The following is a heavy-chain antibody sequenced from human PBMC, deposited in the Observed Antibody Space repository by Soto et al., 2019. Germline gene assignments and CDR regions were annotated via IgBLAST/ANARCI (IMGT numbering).Heavy chain of an antibody. D-gene: IGHD4-17*01. Sequence: ASVKVSCKASGYTFTGYAMHWVRQAPGQRLEWMGRINARGGNTNYAQKFQGRVTITRDTSPSTVYMELSSLRSEDTAVYYCTRAQSYGAFDIWGQGTMVTVSS. J-gene: IGHJ3*02. CDR1: GYTFTGYA. CDR2: INARGGNT. CDR3: TRAQSYGAFDI. V-gene: IGHV1-3*01.